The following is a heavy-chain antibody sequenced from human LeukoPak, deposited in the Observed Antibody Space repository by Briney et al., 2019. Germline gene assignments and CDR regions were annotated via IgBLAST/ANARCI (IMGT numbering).Heavy chain of an antibody. CDR3: ARYSLRSGDLGSARNFDY. CDR2: IYYSGST. Sequence: SETLSLTCTVSGGSISSYYWSWIRQPPGKGLEWIGYIYYSGSTKYNPSLKSRVTISVDTSKNQFSLNLSSVTAADTAVCYCARYSLRSGDLGSARNFDYWGQGTLVTVSS. V-gene: IGHV4-59*08. D-gene: IGHD2-21*01. J-gene: IGHJ4*02. CDR1: GGSISSYY.